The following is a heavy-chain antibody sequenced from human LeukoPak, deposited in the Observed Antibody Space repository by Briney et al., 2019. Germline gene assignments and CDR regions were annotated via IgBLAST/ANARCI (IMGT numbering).Heavy chain of an antibody. J-gene: IGHJ5*02. CDR2: ITISGHTK. V-gene: IGHV3-48*03. CDR1: GFDLSTYE. CDR3: ARGDPHVDL. Sequence: PGGSLRLSCAASGFDLSTYEMNWVRQAPGEGLEWIADITISGHTKNYADSVKGRFTISRDNARTSLYLQMNSLRVEDTGVYYRARGDPHVDLWGQGTLVTVSS.